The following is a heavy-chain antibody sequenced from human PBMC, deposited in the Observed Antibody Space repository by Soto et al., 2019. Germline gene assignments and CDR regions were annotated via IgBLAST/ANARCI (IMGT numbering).Heavy chain of an antibody. CDR2: IIPIFGTA. Sequence: QVQLVQSGAAVKKPGSSVKVSCKASGGTFSSYAISWVRQAPGQGLEWMGGIIPIFGTANYAQKFQVRVTITADESTSTAYMELSSLRSEDTAVYYCARAHGVAGTKKGWFDPWGQGTLVTVSS. CDR3: ARAHGVAGTKKGWFDP. V-gene: IGHV1-69*12. CDR1: GGTFSSYA. D-gene: IGHD1-7*01. J-gene: IGHJ5*02.